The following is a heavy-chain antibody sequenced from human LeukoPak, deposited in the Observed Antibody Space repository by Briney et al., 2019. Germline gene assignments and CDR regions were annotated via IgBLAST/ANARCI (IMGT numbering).Heavy chain of an antibody. CDR2: INHSGGT. Sequence: SETLSLTCAVYGGSFSGYYWSWIRQPPGKGLEWIGEINHSGGTNYNPSLKSRVTISVDTSKNQFSLKLSSVTAADTAVYYCARGTGAHYFDYWGQGTLVTVSS. J-gene: IGHJ4*02. CDR3: ARGTGAHYFDY. CDR1: GGSFSGYY. D-gene: IGHD3-10*01. V-gene: IGHV4-34*01.